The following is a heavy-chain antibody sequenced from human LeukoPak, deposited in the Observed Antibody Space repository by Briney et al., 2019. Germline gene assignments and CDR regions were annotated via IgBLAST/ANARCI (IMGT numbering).Heavy chain of an antibody. V-gene: IGHV4-31*03. CDR3: ARASEYAFDI. CDR2: ICYSGST. Sequence: NTSETLSLTCTVSGGSISSGGYYWSWIRQHPGKGLEWIGYICYSGSTYYNPSLKSRVTISVDTSKNQFSLKLSSVTAADTAVYYCARASEYAFDIWGQGTMVTVSS. J-gene: IGHJ3*02. CDR1: GGSISSGGYY.